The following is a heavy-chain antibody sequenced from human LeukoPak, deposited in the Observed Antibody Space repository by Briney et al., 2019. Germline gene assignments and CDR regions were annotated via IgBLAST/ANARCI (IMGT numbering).Heavy chain of an antibody. CDR1: GFTFSNYW. CDR3: ARSLDYGGHCFFDY. J-gene: IGHJ4*02. Sequence: PGGSLRLSCAASGFTFSNYWMTWVRQAPGKGLEWVANIKLDGSEKYYVDSVKGRFTISRDNAKNSVFLQMNSLRAEDTAVYYCARSLDYGGHCFFDYWGQGILIIVSS. D-gene: IGHD4-23*01. V-gene: IGHV3-7*01. CDR2: IKLDGSEK.